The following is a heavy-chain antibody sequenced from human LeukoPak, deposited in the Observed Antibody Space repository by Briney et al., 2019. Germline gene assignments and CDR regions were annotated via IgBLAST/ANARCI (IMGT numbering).Heavy chain of an antibody. CDR1: GGSISSYY. J-gene: IGHJ4*02. CDR3: ARHGTVATELDY. Sequence: SETLSLTCTVSGGSISSYYWSWIRQPPGKGLEWIGYIYTSGRTNYNPSLKSRVTISLDTSKNQFSLKVNSVTAADTAVYYRARHGTVATELDYWGQGTLVTVSS. CDR2: IYTSGRT. V-gene: IGHV4-4*09. D-gene: IGHD5-12*01.